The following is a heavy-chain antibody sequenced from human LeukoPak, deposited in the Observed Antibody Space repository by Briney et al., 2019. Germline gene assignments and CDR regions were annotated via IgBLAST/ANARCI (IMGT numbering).Heavy chain of an antibody. D-gene: IGHD3-3*01. V-gene: IGHV3-74*01. J-gene: IGHJ5*02. CDR2: IYGGGSGT. CDR3: ARDLTYYDFWSGGFDP. Sequence: GSLRLSCVASGFTFSKYTLSWIRQPPGKGLEWVAGIYGGGSGTTFYADSVKGRFTISRDNAKNTLYLQMNSLRAEDTAVYYCARDLTYYDFWSGGFDPWGQGTLVTVSS. CDR1: GFTFSKYT.